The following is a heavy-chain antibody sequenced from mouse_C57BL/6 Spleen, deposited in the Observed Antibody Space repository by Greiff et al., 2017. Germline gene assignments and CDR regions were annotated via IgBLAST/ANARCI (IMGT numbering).Heavy chain of an antibody. CDR1: GYTFTGYW. J-gene: IGHJ4*01. D-gene: IGHD1-1*01. CDR2: ILPGSGST. Sequence: QVQLQQSGAELMKPGASVKLSCKATGYTFTGYWIEWVKQRPGHGLEWIGEILPGSGSTNYNEKFKGKATLTADTSSNTAYMQLSSLTTEDSAICYCARFDYYRYAMDYWGQGTSVTVSS. CDR3: ARFDYYRYAMDY. V-gene: IGHV1-9*01.